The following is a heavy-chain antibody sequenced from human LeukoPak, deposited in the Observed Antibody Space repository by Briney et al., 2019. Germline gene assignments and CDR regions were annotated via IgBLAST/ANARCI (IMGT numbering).Heavy chain of an antibody. V-gene: IGHV3-23*01. J-gene: IGHJ4*02. D-gene: IGHD6-19*01. CDR1: GFTFSSYA. Sequence: GESLRLSCAASGFTFSSYAMSWVRQAPGKGLEWVSAFSGSGNSTYYADSVKGRFTISRDISKNTLYLQMNSLRGDDTAVYYCAKAGYSSGWNGASYFDYWGQGTLVTVSS. CDR2: FSGSGNST. CDR3: AKAGYSSGWNGASYFDY.